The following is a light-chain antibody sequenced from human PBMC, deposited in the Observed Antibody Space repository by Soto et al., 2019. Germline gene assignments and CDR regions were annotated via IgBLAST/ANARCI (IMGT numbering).Light chain of an antibody. J-gene: IGKJ4*01. CDR1: QSVITK. CDR2: RAS. V-gene: IGKV3-15*01. Sequence: TLSVSPGERATLSCRASQSVITKLAWFQQKPGQAPMLIIYRASIRDTGIPARFSGSGSGTEFTLTISSLQAEDFARYSCADYANLPITFGEGTKADTK. CDR3: ADYANLPIT.